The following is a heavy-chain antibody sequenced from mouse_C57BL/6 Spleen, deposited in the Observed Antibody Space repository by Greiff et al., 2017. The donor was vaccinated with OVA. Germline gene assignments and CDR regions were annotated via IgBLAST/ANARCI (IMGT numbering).Heavy chain of an antibody. CDR1: GFSLTSYG. V-gene: IGHV2-6*01. D-gene: IGHD2-2*01. J-gene: IGHJ4*01. CDR3: ARHYGYDGYAMDY. CDR2: IWGVGST. Sequence: QVQLQQSGPGLVAPSQSLSITCTVSGFSLTSYGVDWVRQSPGKGLEWLGVIWGVGSTNYNSALKSRLSISKDNSKSQVFLKMNSLQTDDTAMYYCARHYGYDGYAMDYWGQGTSVTVSS.